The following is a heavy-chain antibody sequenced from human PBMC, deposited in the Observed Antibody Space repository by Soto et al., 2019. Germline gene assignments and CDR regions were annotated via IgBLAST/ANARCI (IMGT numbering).Heavy chain of an antibody. J-gene: IGHJ4*02. CDR1: GGTFSSYA. CDR2: IIPIFGTA. Sequence: QVQLVPSGAEVKKPGSSVKVSCKASGGTFSSYAISWVRQAPGQGLEWIGGIIPIFGTANYAQKFQGRVTITADECTSRGYMGLSSLRSKDRAVYYCGGDQSLGGGSSGWECWGQGSLVTVSS. CDR3: GGDQSLGGGSSGWEC. D-gene: IGHD1-26*01. V-gene: IGHV1-69*01.